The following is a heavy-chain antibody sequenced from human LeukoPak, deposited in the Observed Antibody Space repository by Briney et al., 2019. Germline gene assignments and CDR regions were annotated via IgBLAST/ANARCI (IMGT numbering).Heavy chain of an antibody. CDR2: INHSGST. CDR3: ARRPGIAAAALEDAFNI. CDR1: GGSFSGYY. V-gene: IGHV4-34*01. Sequence: PSKTLSLTCAVYGGSFSGYYWSWIRQPPGKGLEWIGEINHSGSTNYNPSLKSRVTISVDTSKNQFSLKLSSVTAADTAVYYCARRPGIAAAALEDAFNIWGQGTMVTVSS. J-gene: IGHJ3*02. D-gene: IGHD6-13*01.